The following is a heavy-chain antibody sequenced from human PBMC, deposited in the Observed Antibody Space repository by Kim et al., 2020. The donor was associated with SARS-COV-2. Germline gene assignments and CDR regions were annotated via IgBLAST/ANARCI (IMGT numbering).Heavy chain of an antibody. V-gene: IGHV1-69*13. CDR2: IIPIFGTA. CDR3: AGGGLVYYDSSGHLYFDY. J-gene: IGHJ4*02. D-gene: IGHD3-22*01. Sequence: SVKVSCKASGGTFSSYAISWVRQAPGQGLEWMGGIIPIFGTANYAQKFQGRVTITADESTSTAYMELSSLRSEDTAVYYCAGGGLVYYDSSGHLYFDYWGQGTLVTVSS. CDR1: GGTFSSYA.